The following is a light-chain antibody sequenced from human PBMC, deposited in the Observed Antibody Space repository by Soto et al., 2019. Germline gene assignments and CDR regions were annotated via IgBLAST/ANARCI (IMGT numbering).Light chain of an antibody. CDR3: QQYGSSPRT. V-gene: IGKV3D-20*01. CDR1: QSVSSSY. J-gene: IGKJ2*01. CDR2: DAS. Sequence: EIVLTQSPATLSLSPGKRATLSCGASQSVSSSYLAWYQQKPGLAPRLLIYDASSRATGIPDRFSGSGSGTDFTLTISRLEPEDFAVYYCQQYGSSPRTFGQGTKLEIK.